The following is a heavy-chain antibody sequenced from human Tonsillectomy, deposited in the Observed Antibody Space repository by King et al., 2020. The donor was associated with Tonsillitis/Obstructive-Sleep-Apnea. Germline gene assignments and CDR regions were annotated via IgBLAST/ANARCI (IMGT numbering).Heavy chain of an antibody. CDR2: IYYSGST. CDR3: ASDYGGNSDAFDI. D-gene: IGHD4-23*01. Sequence: QLQESGPGLVKPSEPLSLPCPVPVAPISSSSWSWIRQPPGKGLDWIGYIYYSGSTNYNPSLKSRVTISVDTSKNQFSLKLSSVTAADTAVYYCASDYGGNSDAFDIWGQGTMVTVSS. CDR1: VAPISSSS. J-gene: IGHJ3*02. V-gene: IGHV4-59*08.